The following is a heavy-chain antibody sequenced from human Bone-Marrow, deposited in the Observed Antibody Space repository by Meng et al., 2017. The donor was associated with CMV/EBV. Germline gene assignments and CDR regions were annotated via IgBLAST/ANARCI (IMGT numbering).Heavy chain of an antibody. CDR1: TYTFIDRH. CDR3: ASSGNPPPLDYYYGMDV. CDR2: INPDTGDT. V-gene: IGHV1-2*02. D-gene: IGHD1-26*01. J-gene: IGHJ6*02. Sequence: ASVKVSCKASTYTFIDRHIHWVRQAPGQGLEWVGWINPDTGDTNYAQKFQGRVTITTDESTSTAYMELSSLRSEDTAVYYCASSGNPPPLDYYYGMDVWGQGTTVAVSS.